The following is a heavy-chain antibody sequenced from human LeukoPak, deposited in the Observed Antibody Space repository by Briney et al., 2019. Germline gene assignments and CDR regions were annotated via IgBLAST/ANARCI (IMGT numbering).Heavy chain of an antibody. CDR3: ARHIAAAGNFDY. D-gene: IGHD6-13*01. Sequence: SETLSLTCTVSGGSISSYYWSWIRQPPGKGLEWIGYIYYSGSTNYNPSLKSRVTISVDTSKNQFSLKLSSVTAADTAVYYCARHIAAAGNFDYWGQGTLVTVSS. J-gene: IGHJ4*02. CDR2: IYYSGST. V-gene: IGHV4-59*01. CDR1: GGSISSYY.